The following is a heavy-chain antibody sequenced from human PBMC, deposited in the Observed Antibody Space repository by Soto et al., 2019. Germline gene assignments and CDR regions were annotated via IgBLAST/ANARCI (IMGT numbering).Heavy chain of an antibody. D-gene: IGHD5-12*01. CDR2: IFPADSDA. V-gene: IGHV5-51*01. CDR3: ARREANGYKLVPGYLDY. J-gene: IGHJ4*02. CDR1: GYSFTNYW. Sequence: GESLKISCKASGYSFTNYWIAWVRQMPGKGLEWMGIIFPADSDAKYSPSFQGQVTISADKSITTAYLRWGSLKASDTAIYYCARREANGYKLVPGYLDYWGQGTLVTVSS.